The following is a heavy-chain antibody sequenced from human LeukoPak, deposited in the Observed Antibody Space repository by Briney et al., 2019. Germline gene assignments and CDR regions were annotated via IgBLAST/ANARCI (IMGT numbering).Heavy chain of an antibody. D-gene: IGHD5-24*01. Sequence: SVKGSCKASGGTFSSYAISWVRQAPGQGVEWRGGIIPIFGTANYAQKFQGRVTITADKSTSTAYMELSRLTSEDTAVYSCATFVMATSYYFDYWGQGTLVTVSS. CDR1: GGTFSSYA. V-gene: IGHV1-69*06. CDR3: ATFVMATSYYFDY. CDR2: IIPIFGTA. J-gene: IGHJ4*02.